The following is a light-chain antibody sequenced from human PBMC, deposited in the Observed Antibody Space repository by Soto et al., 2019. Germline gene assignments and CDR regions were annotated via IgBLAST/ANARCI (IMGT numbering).Light chain of an antibody. J-gene: IGLJ1*01. CDR2: TND. V-gene: IGLV1-44*01. Sequence: QCPLTQPPSASGTPGQRFTISCSGSISNIVVNTVTWYQQLPRAAPKLLIYTNDQLPSGVPDRFSASKSGTAASLAISGLQSEDEADYYCVAWDDSLNGYVFGPGTKVTVL. CDR1: ISNIVVNT. CDR3: VAWDDSLNGYV.